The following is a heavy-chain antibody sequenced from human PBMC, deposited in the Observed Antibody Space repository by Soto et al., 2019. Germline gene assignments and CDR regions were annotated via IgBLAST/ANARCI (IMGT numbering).Heavy chain of an antibody. CDR3: ARGFKGDYCYGMDV. CDR1: GGTFSSYA. CDR2: IIPIFGTA. J-gene: IGHJ6*02. Sequence: GASVKVSCKASGGTFSSYASSWVRQGPGQGLEWMGGIIPIFGTANYAQKFQGRVTITADESTSTAYMALSSLRSEDTAVYYCARGFKGDYCYGMDVWGQGTTVTVSS. V-gene: IGHV1-69*13.